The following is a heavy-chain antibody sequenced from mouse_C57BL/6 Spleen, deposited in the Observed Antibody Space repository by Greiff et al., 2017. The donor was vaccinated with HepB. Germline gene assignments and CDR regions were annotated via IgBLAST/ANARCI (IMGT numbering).Heavy chain of an antibody. CDR3: ARGDLGEYFDY. CDR2: ISSGSSTI. CDR1: GFTFSDYG. J-gene: IGHJ2*01. Sequence: EVQLVESGGGLVKPGGSLKLSCAASGFTFSDYGMHWVRQAPEKGLEWVAYISSGSSTIYYADTVKGRFTISRDNAKNTLFLQMTSLRSEDTAMYYCARGDLGEYFDYWGQGTTLTVSS. D-gene: IGHD4-1*01. V-gene: IGHV5-17*01.